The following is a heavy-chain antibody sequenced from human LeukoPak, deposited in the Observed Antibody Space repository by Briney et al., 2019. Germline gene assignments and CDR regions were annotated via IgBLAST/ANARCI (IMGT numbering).Heavy chain of an antibody. Sequence: GGSLRPSCAASGFTFSSYAMSWVRQAPGKGLEGGSAISGSGGRTYYADSVKGRFTISRDNCKNTLYLQMNSLRAEDTAVYYCAKDFALQLVGGYFDYWGQGTLVTVSS. CDR2: ISGSGGRT. CDR3: AKDFALQLVGGYFDY. J-gene: IGHJ4*02. D-gene: IGHD6-13*01. CDR1: GFTFSSYA. V-gene: IGHV3-23*01.